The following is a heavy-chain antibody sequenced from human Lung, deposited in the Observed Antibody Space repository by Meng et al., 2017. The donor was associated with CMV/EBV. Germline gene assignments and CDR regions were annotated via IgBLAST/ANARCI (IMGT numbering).Heavy chain of an antibody. V-gene: IGHV3-23*03. D-gene: IGHD2-2*02. CDR2: IYSGGRST. Sequence: GGSLRLSCAASGFTFSDFAMSWVRQAPGKGLEWVSVIYSGGRSTSYAESVKGRFTISRDNSKNTLYLQMNRLRADDTAVYYCAKMYCGTTSCYIFDFWGLGTLVXVSS. CDR1: GFTFSDFA. CDR3: AKMYCGTTSCYIFDF. J-gene: IGHJ4*02.